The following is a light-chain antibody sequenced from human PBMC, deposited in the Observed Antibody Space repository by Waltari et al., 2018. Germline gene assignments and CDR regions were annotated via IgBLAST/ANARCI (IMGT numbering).Light chain of an antibody. J-gene: IGKJ4*01. CDR1: QSIGSS. CDR2: EAS. Sequence: DIQMTQSPSTLSASVGDRVTITCRASQSIGSSLAWYPQKPGKAPKVVIYEASSLESGVPSRFSGSGSGTEFTLTISSLQPDDFATYYCQQCNNYLLTFGGGTKVEIK. CDR3: QQCNNYLLT. V-gene: IGKV1-5*03.